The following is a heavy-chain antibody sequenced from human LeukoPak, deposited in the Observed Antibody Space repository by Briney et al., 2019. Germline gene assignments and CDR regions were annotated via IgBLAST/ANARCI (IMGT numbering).Heavy chain of an antibody. CDR3: ARDRYDFWSGFSYYYYMDV. CDR1: GFTVSSNY. V-gene: IGHV4-59*02. J-gene: IGHJ6*03. CDR2: IYYSGST. D-gene: IGHD3-3*01. Sequence: PGGSLRLSCAASGFTVSSNYMSWVRQAPGKGLEWTGYIYYSGSTNYNPSLKSRVTISVDTSKNQFSLKLSSVTAADTAVYYCARDRYDFWSGFSYYYYMDVWGKGTTVTVSS.